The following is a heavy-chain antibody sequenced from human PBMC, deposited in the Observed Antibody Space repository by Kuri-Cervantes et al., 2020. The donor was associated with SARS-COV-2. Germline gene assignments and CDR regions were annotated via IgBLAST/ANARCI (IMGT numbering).Heavy chain of an antibody. CDR2: IGPSGTTK. V-gene: IGHV3-11*04. CDR1: GFIFSDYY. Sequence: GGSLRLSCTASGFIFSDYYMTWIRQAPGKGLEWVSNIGPSGTTKYYADSVKGRFTISRDNAKNPLYLQMSSLRAEDTAVYYCARDLRLGKSLDYWGQGTLVTVSS. D-gene: IGHD7-27*01. CDR3: ARDLRLGKSLDY. J-gene: IGHJ4*02.